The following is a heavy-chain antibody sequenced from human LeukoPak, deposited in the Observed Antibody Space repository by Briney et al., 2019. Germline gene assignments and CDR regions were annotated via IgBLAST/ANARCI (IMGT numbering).Heavy chain of an antibody. J-gene: IGHJ4*02. CDR1: GGTFSGYA. Sequence: GASVKVSCKASGGTFSGYAISWVRQAPGQGLEWMGGIIPIFGTANYAQKFQGRVTITTDESTSTAYMELSSLRSEDTAVYYCASLEGYSSSSFDYWGQGTLVTVSS. V-gene: IGHV1-69*05. CDR2: IIPIFGTA. D-gene: IGHD6-6*01. CDR3: ASLEGYSSSSFDY.